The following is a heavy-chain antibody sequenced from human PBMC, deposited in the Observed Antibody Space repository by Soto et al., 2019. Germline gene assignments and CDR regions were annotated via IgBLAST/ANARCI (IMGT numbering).Heavy chain of an antibody. CDR2: IIPILGIA. CDR3: ARGSGRNSGLLWFGEYGY. CDR1: GGTFSSYT. J-gene: IGHJ4*02. Sequence: QVQLVQSGAEVKKPGSSVKVSCKASGGTFSSYTISWVRQAAGQGLEWMGRIIPILGIANYAQKFQGRVTITADKSTSTAYMERSSLRSEDTAVYYCARGSGRNSGLLWFGEYGYWGQGTLVTVSS. D-gene: IGHD3-10*01. V-gene: IGHV1-69*02.